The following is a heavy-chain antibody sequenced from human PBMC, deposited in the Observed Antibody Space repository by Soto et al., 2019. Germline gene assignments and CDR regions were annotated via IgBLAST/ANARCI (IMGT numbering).Heavy chain of an antibody. D-gene: IGHD6-19*01. Sequence: SETLSLTCTVSGGSISSYYWSWIRQPPGKGLEWIGYIYYSGSTNYNPSLKSRVTISVDTSKNQFSLKLSSVTAADTAVYYCASLMQGYSSGHPYYYTDVWGKGTTVTVSS. J-gene: IGHJ6*03. CDR1: GGSISSYY. V-gene: IGHV4-59*08. CDR3: ASLMQGYSSGHPYYYTDV. CDR2: IYYSGST.